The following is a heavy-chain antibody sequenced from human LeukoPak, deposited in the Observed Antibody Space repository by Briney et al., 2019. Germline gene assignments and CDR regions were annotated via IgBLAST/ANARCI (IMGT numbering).Heavy chain of an antibody. D-gene: IGHD3-3*01. CDR1: GGSISSYY. V-gene: IGHV4-4*07. CDR2: IYTSGST. J-gene: IGHJ4*02. CDR3: ARENPTPLTNYDFWSGYASNFDY. Sequence: SETLSLTCTVSGGSISSYYWGWIRQPAGKGLEWIGRIYTSGSTNYNPSLKSRVTMSVDTSKNQFSLKLSSVTAADTAVYYCARENPTPLTNYDFWSGYASNFDYWGQGTLVTVSS.